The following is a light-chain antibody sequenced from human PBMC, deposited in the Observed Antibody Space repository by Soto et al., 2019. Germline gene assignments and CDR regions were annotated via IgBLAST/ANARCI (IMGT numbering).Light chain of an antibody. J-gene: IGLJ1*01. CDR3: CSYAGSSTSV. CDR1: SSDVGSYNL. Sequence: QSVLTQPASVSGPPGQSITFSCTGTSSDVGSYNLVSWYQQHPGKAPKLMIYEVSKRPSGVSNRFSGSKSGNTASLTISGLQAEDEADYYCCSYAGSSTSVFGTGTKVTVL. V-gene: IGLV2-23*02. CDR2: EVS.